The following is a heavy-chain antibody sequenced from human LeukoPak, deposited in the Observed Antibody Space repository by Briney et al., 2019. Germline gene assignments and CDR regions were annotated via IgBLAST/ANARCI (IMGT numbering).Heavy chain of an antibody. V-gene: IGHV3-74*01. Sequence: GGSLRLSCVASGFTFTGYWMHWVRQTPGKGLVWASRINEDGRTTFYADSVKGRFSISRDNAKNTLYLQMNSLRAEDTAVYYCVRDPPHNWFDPWGQGILVTVSS. CDR1: GFTFTGYW. CDR3: VRDPPHNWFDP. CDR2: INEDGRTT. J-gene: IGHJ5*02.